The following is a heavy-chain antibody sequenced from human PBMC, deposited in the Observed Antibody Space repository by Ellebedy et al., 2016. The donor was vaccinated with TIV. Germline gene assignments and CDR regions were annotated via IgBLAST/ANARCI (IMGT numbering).Heavy chain of an antibody. V-gene: IGHV1-18*04. CDR2: ISIYNGNT. CDR1: GFTFTSFG. CDR3: ASVGWGYSGGEDY. D-gene: IGHD2-21*01. Sequence: ASVKVSCKASGFTFTSFGISWVRQAPGQGLEWMGWISIYNGNTNYAQKFQGRVTVTTDTSTGTAYMELRSLRSDDTAVYYCASVGWGYSGGEDYWGQGTLVTVSS. J-gene: IGHJ4*02.